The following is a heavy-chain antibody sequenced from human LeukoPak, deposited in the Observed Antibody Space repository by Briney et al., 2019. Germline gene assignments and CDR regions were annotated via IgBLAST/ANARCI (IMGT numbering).Heavy chain of an antibody. Sequence: VASVKVSCKASGGTFSSYAISWVRQAPGQGLEWMGGIIPIFGTANYAQKFQGRVTITTDESTSTAYMELSSLRTDDTAVYYCAKDISIVWGVISLVHWGQGILVTVSS. D-gene: IGHD3-10*01. CDR1: GGTFSSYA. V-gene: IGHV1-69*05. CDR2: IIPIFGTA. CDR3: AKDISIVWGVISLVH. J-gene: IGHJ4*02.